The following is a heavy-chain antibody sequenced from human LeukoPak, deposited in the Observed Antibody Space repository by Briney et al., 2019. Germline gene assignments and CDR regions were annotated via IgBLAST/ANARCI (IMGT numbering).Heavy chain of an antibody. Sequence: GESLKISCKGSGYSFTSYWIGWVRQMPGKVVEWMGIIYPGDSDTRYSPSFQGQVTISADKSISTAYLQWSSLNASDTAMYCCARVVSYYFDYWGQGTLVTVSS. CDR2: IYPGDSDT. CDR1: GYSFTSYW. D-gene: IGHD3-22*01. CDR3: ARVVSYYFDY. V-gene: IGHV5-51*01. J-gene: IGHJ4*02.